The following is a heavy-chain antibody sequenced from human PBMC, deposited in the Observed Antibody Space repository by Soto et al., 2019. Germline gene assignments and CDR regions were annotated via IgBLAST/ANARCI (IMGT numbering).Heavy chain of an antibody. V-gene: IGHV1-69*13. CDR2: IIPIFNSA. Sequence: SVKVSCKASGGTFNNYALSWVRQAPGQGLEWMGGIIPIFNSANYAQKFQGRVTITADDSTSTAYMELRSLRPDDTAVYYCAREVTAASYSFDFWGQGTLVTVSS. J-gene: IGHJ4*02. D-gene: IGHD6-25*01. CDR1: GGTFNNYA. CDR3: AREVTAASYSFDF.